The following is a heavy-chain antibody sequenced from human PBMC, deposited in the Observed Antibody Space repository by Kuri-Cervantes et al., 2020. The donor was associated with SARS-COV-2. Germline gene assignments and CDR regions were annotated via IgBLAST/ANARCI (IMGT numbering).Heavy chain of an antibody. CDR3: ARYPGYDSSGYHDY. CDR1: GFTFDDYG. V-gene: IGHV3-20*01. CDR2: NNWNGGST. J-gene: IGHJ4*02. D-gene: IGHD3-22*01. Sequence: GGSLRLSCAASGFTFDDYGMSWVRQAPGKGLEWASGNNWNGGSTGYADSVTGRFTISRDNAKNSLYLQMTSLRAEDTALYHCARYPGYDSSGYHDYWGQGTTVTVSS.